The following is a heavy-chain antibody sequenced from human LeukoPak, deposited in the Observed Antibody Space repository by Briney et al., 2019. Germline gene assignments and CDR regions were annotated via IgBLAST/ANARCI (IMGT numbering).Heavy chain of an antibody. CDR3: ARHPEPGYCSSTSCHESYFDY. Sequence: PGGSLRLSCAASGFTFSSCAMSWVRQAPGKGLEWFSAISGSGGRPYYADSVKGRFTFSRDNSKNTLYLQMNSLRAEDTAVYYCARHPEPGYCSSTSCHESYFDYWGQGTLVTVSS. D-gene: IGHD2-2*01. V-gene: IGHV3-23*01. CDR1: GFTFSSCA. CDR2: ISGSGGRP. J-gene: IGHJ4*02.